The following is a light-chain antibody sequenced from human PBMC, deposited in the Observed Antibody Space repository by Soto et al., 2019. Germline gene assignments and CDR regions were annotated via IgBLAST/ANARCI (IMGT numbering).Light chain of an antibody. Sequence: EIVLTQSPGTLSLSPGERATLFCRASQSVATSQLAWYQQKPCQAPRLLIGASSRATGVPERLIASGSGTDFTLTSSRLQSNDFASYYAQQYNNWPRITFGQGTRVDIK. J-gene: IGKJ5*01. CDR2: GAS. V-gene: IGKV3-20*01. CDR3: QQYNNWPRIT. CDR1: QSVATSQ.